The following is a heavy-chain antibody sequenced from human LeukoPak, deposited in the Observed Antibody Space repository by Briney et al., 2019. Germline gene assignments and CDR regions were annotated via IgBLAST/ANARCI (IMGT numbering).Heavy chain of an antibody. V-gene: IGHV3-23*01. J-gene: IGHJ6*03. Sequence: GGSLRLSCEASGFTFGSFAMYWVRQAPGKGLDWIAGIFGSGGSPHYADSAKGRFTISRDNAKNSLYLQMNSLRAEDTAVYYCAKEKEDRVYYYMDVWGKGTTVTVSS. CDR2: IFGSGGSP. CDR3: AKEKEDRVYYYMDV. CDR1: GFTFGSFA.